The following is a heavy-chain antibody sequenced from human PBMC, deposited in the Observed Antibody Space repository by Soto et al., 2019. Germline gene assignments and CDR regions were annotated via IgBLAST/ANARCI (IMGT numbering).Heavy chain of an antibody. CDR1: GGSVSGHS. V-gene: IGHV4-34*01. Sequence: QVQLQQWGAGLLKPSETLSLTCAVYGGSVSGHSWTWIRQSPGKGLEWIGDITHSGRVNYSPSLKSRVTISLDTSKNQFSLTLSAVTAADTAMYYCSTRAYDTNGYYRFDPWGEGTLVTVSS. CDR3: STRAYDTNGYYRFDP. CDR2: ITHSGRV. J-gene: IGHJ5*01. D-gene: IGHD3-22*01.